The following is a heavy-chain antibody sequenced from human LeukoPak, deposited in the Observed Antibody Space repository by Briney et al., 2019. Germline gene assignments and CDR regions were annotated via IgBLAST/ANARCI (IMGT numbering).Heavy chain of an antibody. Sequence: GASVKVSCKAPGGTFSSYAISWVRQAPGQGLEWMGWINTNTGTPMFAQGFTGRFVFSLDKSVSAAYLQINSLQADDTAVYYCARHSHGQPWSPYEYYGMDVWGQGTTVTVSS. CDR2: INTNTGTP. J-gene: IGHJ6*02. CDR1: GGTFSSYA. D-gene: IGHD3-22*01. CDR3: ARHSHGQPWSPYEYYGMDV. V-gene: IGHV7-4-1*02.